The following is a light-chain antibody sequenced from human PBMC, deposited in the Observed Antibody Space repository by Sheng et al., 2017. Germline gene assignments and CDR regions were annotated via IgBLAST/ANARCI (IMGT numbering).Light chain of an antibody. V-gene: IGLV3-21*03. Sequence: PSVSVAPGKTASISCAGDKIGTTTVHWYQQKPGQAPVLVVYDDISRPSGIPDRFSASNSGDTATLTITRVEVGDEADYYCQVWNSRIDLLVFGGGTKLAVL. CDR1: KIGTTT. CDR2: DDI. J-gene: IGLJ2*01. CDR3: QVWNSRIDLLV.